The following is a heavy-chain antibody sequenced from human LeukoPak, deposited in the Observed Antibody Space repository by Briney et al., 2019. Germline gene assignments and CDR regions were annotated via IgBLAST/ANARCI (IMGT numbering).Heavy chain of an antibody. CDR3: TRAPGRYFDY. J-gene: IGHJ4*02. Sequence: GGSLRLSCAASGFTFSNHWMRWARQAPGKGLEWVASISHDGGETNYVDSVKGRFTISRDNAKNSLYLQMNSLRAEDTAVYYCTRAPGRYFDYWGQGTLVAVSS. CDR2: ISHDGGET. CDR1: GFTFSNHW. D-gene: IGHD3-9*01. V-gene: IGHV3-7*04.